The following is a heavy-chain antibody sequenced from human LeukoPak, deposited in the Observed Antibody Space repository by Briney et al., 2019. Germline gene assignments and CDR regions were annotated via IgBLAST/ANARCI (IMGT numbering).Heavy chain of an antibody. Sequence: ASVKVSCKASGYTFTGYYMHWVRQAPGQGLEWMGWINPNSGNTNYAQKFQERVTITRDMSTSTAYMELSSLRSEDTAVYYCAAGVYDFWSGYFPDYWGQGTLVTVSS. J-gene: IGHJ4*02. CDR2: INPNSGNT. CDR1: GYTFTGYY. V-gene: IGHV1-2*02. D-gene: IGHD3-3*01. CDR3: AAGVYDFWSGYFPDY.